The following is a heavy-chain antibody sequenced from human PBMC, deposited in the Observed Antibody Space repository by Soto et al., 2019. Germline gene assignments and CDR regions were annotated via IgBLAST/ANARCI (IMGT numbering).Heavy chain of an antibody. V-gene: IGHV3-30*18. CDR2: ISYDGSNK. CDR1: GFTFSSYG. J-gene: IGHJ4*02. D-gene: IGHD4-17*01. CDR3: AKDHHYGGKLYLDY. Sequence: GGSLRLSCAASGFTFSSYGMHWVRQAPGKGLEWVAVISYDGSNKYYADPVKGRFTISRDNSKNTLYLQMNSLRAEDTAVYYCAKDHHYGGKLYLDYWGQGTLVTVSS.